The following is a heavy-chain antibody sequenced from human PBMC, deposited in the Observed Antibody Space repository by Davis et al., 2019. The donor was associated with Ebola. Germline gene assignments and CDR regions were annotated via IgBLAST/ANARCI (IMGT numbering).Heavy chain of an antibody. Sequence: ASVKVSCKASGYSFTDDGISWVRQAPGQGLEWMGWISTYNGNTNYAQKVQGRITMTTDTSTSTAYMELRSLRSDDTAVYYCARNDYGDYYFDYWGQGTLVTVSS. D-gene: IGHD4-17*01. CDR3: ARNDYGDYYFDY. V-gene: IGHV1-18*01. J-gene: IGHJ4*02. CDR1: GYSFTDDG. CDR2: ISTYNGNT.